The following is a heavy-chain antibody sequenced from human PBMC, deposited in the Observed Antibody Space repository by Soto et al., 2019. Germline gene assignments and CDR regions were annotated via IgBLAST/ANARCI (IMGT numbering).Heavy chain of an antibody. CDR2: MNPNSGNT. J-gene: IGHJ5*02. V-gene: IGHV1-8*01. D-gene: IGHD2-2*01. CDR3: ARRTIGTPQRRNWFDP. CDR1: GYTFTSYD. Sequence: ASVQVSCKASGYTFTSYDINWVRQATGQGLEWMGWMNPNSGNTGYAQKFQGRVTMTRNTSISTAYMELSSLRSEDTAVYYCARRTIGTPQRRNWFDPWGQGTLVTVSS.